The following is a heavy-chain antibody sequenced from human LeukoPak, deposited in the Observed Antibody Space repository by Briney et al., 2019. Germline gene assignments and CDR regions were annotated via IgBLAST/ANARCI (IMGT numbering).Heavy chain of an antibody. V-gene: IGHV3-9*01. CDR2: ISWNSGSI. CDR3: AKSLLGGAGDPIDY. CDR1: GFTFDDYA. Sequence: GGSLRLSCAASGFTFDDYAMHWVRQVPGKGLEWVSGISWNSGSIGYADSVKGRFTISRDNAKNSLYLQMNSLRAEDTALYYCAKSLLGGAGDPIDYWGQGTLVTVSS. J-gene: IGHJ4*02. D-gene: IGHD1-26*01.